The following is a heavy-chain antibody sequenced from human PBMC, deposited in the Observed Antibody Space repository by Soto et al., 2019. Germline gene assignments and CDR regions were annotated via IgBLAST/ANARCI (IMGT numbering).Heavy chain of an antibody. Sequence: EVQLVESGGKVVQPGGSLRLSCVASGLTFSVYWMSWVRQAPGEGLEWVARIKFDGSGIQYADSVKGRFSISRDNAGNSVYLQMNSLRAEDTAVYYCARDSGYSSVDSVNQYFDYWGQGALVTVTS. J-gene: IGHJ4*02. D-gene: IGHD5-12*01. V-gene: IGHV3-7*01. CDR3: ARDSGYSSVDSVNQYFDY. CDR1: GLTFSVYW. CDR2: IKFDGSGI.